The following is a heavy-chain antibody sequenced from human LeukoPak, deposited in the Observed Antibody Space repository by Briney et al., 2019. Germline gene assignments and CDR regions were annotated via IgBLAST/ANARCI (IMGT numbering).Heavy chain of an antibody. D-gene: IGHD3-9*01. Sequence: GGSLRLSCAASGFTFSEYHMSWVRQAPGKGLEWISYISSTGSNAYYADSLKGRFTISRDNAKNLVYLEMNSLRVEDTAVYFCSRTFAWYRAIDYWGQGTLVTVSS. V-gene: IGHV3-11*01. CDR3: SRTFAWYRAIDY. CDR1: GFTFSEYH. CDR2: ISSTGSNA. J-gene: IGHJ4*02.